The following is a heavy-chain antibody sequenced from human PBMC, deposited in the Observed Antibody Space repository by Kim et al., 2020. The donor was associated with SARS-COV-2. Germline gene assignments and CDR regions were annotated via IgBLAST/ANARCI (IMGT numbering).Heavy chain of an antibody. Sequence: GESLKISCKGSGYSFTSYWISWVRQMPGKGLEWMGRIYPSDSYTNYSPSFQGHVTISADKSISTAYLQWSSLKASDTAMYYCARLRSSGWYQGSYYYGMDVWGQVTTVTVS. J-gene: IGHJ6*02. CDR3: ARLRSSGWYQGSYYYGMDV. CDR1: GYSFTSYW. D-gene: IGHD6-19*01. V-gene: IGHV5-10-1*01. CDR2: IYPSDSYT.